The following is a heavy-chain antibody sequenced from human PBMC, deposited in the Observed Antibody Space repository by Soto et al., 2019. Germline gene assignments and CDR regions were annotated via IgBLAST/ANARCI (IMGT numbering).Heavy chain of an antibody. V-gene: IGHV1-18*01. Sequence: ASVKVSCKASGYTFTSYGISWVRQAPGQGLEWMGWISAYNGNTNYAQKLQGRVTMTTDTSTSTAYMELRSLRSDDTAVYYCARVVSVRDNGDSIVCWGRGTLGTVS. J-gene: IGHJ4*02. D-gene: IGHD4-17*01. CDR3: ARVVSVRDNGDSIVC. CDR1: GYTFTSYG. CDR2: ISAYNGNT.